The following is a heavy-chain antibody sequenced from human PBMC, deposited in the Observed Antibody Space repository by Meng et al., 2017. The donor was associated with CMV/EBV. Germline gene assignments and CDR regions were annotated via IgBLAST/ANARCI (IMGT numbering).Heavy chain of an antibody. Sequence: GGSLRLSCAASGFTCSSNEWNWVRQAPGRGREWVSYISSSGGTIYYADSVKGRFTISRDNAKNSVYLQMNSLRAEDTAVYYCARDSGRMNYWGQGTLVTVSS. CDR1: GFTCSSNE. V-gene: IGHV3-48*03. CDR3: ARDSGRMNY. J-gene: IGHJ4*02. D-gene: IGHD2-8*01. CDR2: ISSSGGTI.